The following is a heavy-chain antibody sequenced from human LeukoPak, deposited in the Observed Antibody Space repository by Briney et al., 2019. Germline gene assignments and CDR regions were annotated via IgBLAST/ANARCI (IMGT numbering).Heavy chain of an antibody. CDR3: ARDPGAEYYDSSGYYWFDP. J-gene: IGHJ5*02. V-gene: IGHV1-69*13. CDR1: GGTFSSYA. Sequence: SVKVSCKASGGTFSSYAISWVRQAPGHGLEWMGGIIPIFGTANYAQKFQGRVTITADESTSTAYMELSSLRSEDTAVYYCARDPGAEYYDSSGYYWFDPWGQGTLVTVSS. D-gene: IGHD3-22*01. CDR2: IIPIFGTA.